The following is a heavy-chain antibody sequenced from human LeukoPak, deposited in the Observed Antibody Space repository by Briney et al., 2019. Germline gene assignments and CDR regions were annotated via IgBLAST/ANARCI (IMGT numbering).Heavy chain of an antibody. CDR1: GFTFSSYG. CDR2: IRYDGSNK. V-gene: IGHV3-30*02. Sequence: GGSLRLSCAASGFTFSSYGMHWVRQAPGKGLEWVAFIRYDGSNKYYADSVKGRFTISRDNSKNTLYLQMNSLRAEDTAVYYCAKDYGSGSYYTGPDTFYGPGFDYWGQGTLVTVSS. J-gene: IGHJ4*02. CDR3: AKDYGSGSYYTGPDTFYGPGFDY. D-gene: IGHD3-10*01.